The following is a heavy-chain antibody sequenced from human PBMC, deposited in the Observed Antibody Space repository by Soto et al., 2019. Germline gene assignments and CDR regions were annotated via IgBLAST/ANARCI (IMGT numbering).Heavy chain of an antibody. D-gene: IGHD1-26*01. CDR1: GFTFSSYW. CDR3: APQLGSGSYFYAFDI. J-gene: IGHJ3*02. CDR2: INSDGSST. V-gene: IGHV3-74*01. Sequence: PGGSLRLSCAASGFTFSSYWMHWVRQAPGKGLVWVSRINSDGSSTSYADSVKGRFTISRDNAKNTLYLQMNSLRAEDTAVYYCAPQLGSGSYFYAFDIWGQGTMVTVSS.